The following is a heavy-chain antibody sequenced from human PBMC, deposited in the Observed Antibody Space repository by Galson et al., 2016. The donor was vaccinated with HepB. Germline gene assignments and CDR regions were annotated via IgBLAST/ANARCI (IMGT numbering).Heavy chain of an antibody. J-gene: IGHJ4*02. Sequence: SVKVSCKASGYTFINYYIHWVRQAPGQGLEWMGWINAGNGNTKYSQKFQGRVTITRDTSASTAYMELSSLRSEDTAVYYCARDYVVPATTPDGFDYWGQGTLVTVSS. V-gene: IGHV1-3*01. CDR1: GYTFINYY. CDR2: INAGNGNT. CDR3: ARDYVVPATTPDGFDY. D-gene: IGHD2-2*01.